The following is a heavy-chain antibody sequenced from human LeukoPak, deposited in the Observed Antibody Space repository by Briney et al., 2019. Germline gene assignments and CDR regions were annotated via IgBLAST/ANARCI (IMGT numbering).Heavy chain of an antibody. J-gene: IGHJ4*02. CDR2: ISIDGGEK. D-gene: IGHD5-12*01. CDR1: RFTLSNYG. Sequence: GGSLRLSCVGSRFTLSNYGMHWVRQAPGKGLEWVAVISIDGGEKHYGDSVRGRFTISRDNSKSMLYLQMNSLRVEDTAVYYCANPQSRGYDYLDYWGQGTLVSVSS. V-gene: IGHV3-30*18. CDR3: ANPQSRGYDYLDY.